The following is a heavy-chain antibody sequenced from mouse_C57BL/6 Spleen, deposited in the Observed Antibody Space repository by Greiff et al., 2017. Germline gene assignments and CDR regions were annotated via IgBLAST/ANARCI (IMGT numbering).Heavy chain of an antibody. CDR1: GFTFSSYA. V-gene: IGHV5-4*01. CDR2: ISDGGSYT. CDR3: AREGGIYYGYYYAMDY. D-gene: IGHD2-2*01. Sequence: EVMLVESGGGLVKPGGSLKLSCAASGFTFSSYAMSWVRQTPDKRLEWVATISDGGSYTYYPDNVKGRFTISRDNAKNNLYLQMSHLKSEDTAMYYCAREGGIYYGYYYAMDYWGQGTSVTVSS. J-gene: IGHJ4*01.